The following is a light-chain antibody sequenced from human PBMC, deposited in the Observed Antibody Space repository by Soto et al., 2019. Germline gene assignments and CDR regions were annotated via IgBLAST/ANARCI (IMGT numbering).Light chain of an antibody. Sequence: EIVLTQSPGTLSLSPVERATLSCRASQSVSNNYLAWYQQKAVQAPRLLIYGASSRAAGIPGRFSGRGSGTDFTLTISRLEPEDFAVYYCQQYGSSPRTFGQGTKVDIK. CDR2: GAS. CDR3: QQYGSSPRT. J-gene: IGKJ1*01. V-gene: IGKV3-20*01. CDR1: QSVSNNY.